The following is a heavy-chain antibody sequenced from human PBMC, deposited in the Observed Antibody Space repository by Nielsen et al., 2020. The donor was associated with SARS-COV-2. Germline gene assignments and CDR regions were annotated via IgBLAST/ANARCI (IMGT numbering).Heavy chain of an antibody. D-gene: IGHD1-26*01. J-gene: IGHJ5*02. V-gene: IGHV1-24*01. CDR1: GYTLTDLS. Sequence: ASVKVSCKVSGYTLTDLSIHWVRQIPGRGLEWVGGIDPEDGEAIYAQNFQGRVTMTRDTSISTAYMELSSLRSDDTAVYYCARMDVGPTFEKWFDPWGQGTLVTVSS. CDR3: ARMDVGPTFEKWFDP. CDR2: IDPEDGEA.